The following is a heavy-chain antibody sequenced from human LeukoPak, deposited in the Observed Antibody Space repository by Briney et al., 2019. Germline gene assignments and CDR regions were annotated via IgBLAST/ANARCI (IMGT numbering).Heavy chain of an antibody. V-gene: IGHV4-34*01. Sequence: PSETLSLTCAVYGGSFSDYFWSWIRQPPGKGLEWIGEISHSGSTTYNPSLRSRVTISGDTSKKQFSLKLSSVTAADTAVYYCVTYYYGSSAPKRNYWGQGIPVAASS. J-gene: IGHJ4*02. CDR2: ISHSGST. D-gene: IGHD3-22*01. CDR1: GGSFSDYF. CDR3: VTYYYGSSAPKRNY.